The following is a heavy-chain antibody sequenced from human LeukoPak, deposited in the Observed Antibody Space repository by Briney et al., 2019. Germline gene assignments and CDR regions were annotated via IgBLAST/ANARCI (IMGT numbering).Heavy chain of an antibody. Sequence: SETLSLTCAVYGVSFSGYYWSWIRQPPGKGLEWIGEINHSGSTNYNPSLKSRVTISVDTSKNQFSLKLSSVTAADTAVYYCARRQIYDYWGQGTLVTVSS. J-gene: IGHJ4*02. CDR1: GVSFSGYY. CDR2: INHSGST. V-gene: IGHV4-34*01. CDR3: ARRQIYDY.